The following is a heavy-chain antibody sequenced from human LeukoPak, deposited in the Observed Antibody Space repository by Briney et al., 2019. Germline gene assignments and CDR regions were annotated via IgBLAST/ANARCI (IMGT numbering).Heavy chain of an antibody. D-gene: IGHD3-3*01. V-gene: IGHV3-30-3*01. Sequence: GRSLRLSCAASGFTFSSYAMHWVRQAPGKGLEWVAVISYDGSNKYYADSVKGRFTISRDNSKNTLYLQMNSLRAEDTAVYYCARQRFLEWLYVYWGQGTLVTVSS. CDR3: ARQRFLEWLYVY. J-gene: IGHJ4*02. CDR1: GFTFSSYA. CDR2: ISYDGSNK.